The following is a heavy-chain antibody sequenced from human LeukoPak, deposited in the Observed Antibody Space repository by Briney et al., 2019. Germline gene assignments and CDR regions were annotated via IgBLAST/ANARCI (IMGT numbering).Heavy chain of an antibody. V-gene: IGHV1-2*02. J-gene: IGHJ4*02. Sequence: EASVKVSCKASGYTFSGYHIHRLRQAPGQGLEWMGWIIPNTGITNYAQKFQGRVTMARDTSISTFYMDLSRLRSDDAAVYYCAKTSDFWSGFDSWGQGTLVTVAS. D-gene: IGHD3-3*01. CDR1: GYTFSGYH. CDR2: IIPNTGIT. CDR3: AKTSDFWSGFDS.